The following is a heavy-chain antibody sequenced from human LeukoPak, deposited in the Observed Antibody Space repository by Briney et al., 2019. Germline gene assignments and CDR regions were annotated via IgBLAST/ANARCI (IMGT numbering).Heavy chain of an antibody. CDR1: GGTFSSYA. J-gene: IGHJ4*02. D-gene: IGHD5-18*01. CDR3: ARDSYADVVTAINYFDY. V-gene: IGHV1-69*04. Sequence: SVKVSCKASGGTFSSYAISWVRQAPGQGLEWMGRIIPILGIANYAQKFQGRVTITADKSTSTAYMELSSLRSEDTAVYYCARDSYADVVTAINYFDYWGQGTLVTVSS. CDR2: IIPILGIA.